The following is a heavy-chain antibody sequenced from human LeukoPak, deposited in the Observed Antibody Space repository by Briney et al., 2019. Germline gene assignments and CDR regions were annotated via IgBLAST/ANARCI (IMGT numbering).Heavy chain of an antibody. CDR2: FDSENNKM. Sequence: ASVKDSCKISEYSLSDLSIHWVREPPGEGLEWMGGFDSENNKMVYSQKFQGRVTMTEDTSADTAYMELTSLRSEDTAVYFCATDRVYRSSGRSWGFFDYWGQGTLVIVSS. CDR1: EYSLSDLS. CDR3: ATDRVYRSSGRSWGFFDY. V-gene: IGHV1-24*01. J-gene: IGHJ4*02. D-gene: IGHD6-19*01.